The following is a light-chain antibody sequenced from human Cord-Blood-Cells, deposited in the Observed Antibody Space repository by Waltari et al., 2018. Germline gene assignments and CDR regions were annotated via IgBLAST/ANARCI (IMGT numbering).Light chain of an antibody. CDR1: QSVLYSSNNKNY. J-gene: IGKJ4*01. CDR2: WAS. Sequence: DIVMTQSPDSLAVSLGERATINCKSSQSVLYSSNNKNYLAWYQQKPGQPPKLLIYWASNRESGVPDRFSGSGSGTDFTLTISSRQAEDVAVYYCQQYYSTLTFGGGTKVEIK. V-gene: IGKV4-1*01. CDR3: QQYYSTLT.